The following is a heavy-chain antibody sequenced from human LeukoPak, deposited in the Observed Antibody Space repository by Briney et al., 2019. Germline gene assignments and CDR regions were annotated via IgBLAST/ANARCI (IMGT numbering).Heavy chain of an antibody. J-gene: IGHJ4*02. CDR2: INPNIGVT. Sequence: ASVKVSCKASGYTFIGYYIHWVRQAPGQGLEWMGWINPNIGVTKYAQKFQGRVTMTRDTSINTAYLELSGLRADDTAVYYCTRDLPGGNDYWGQGTLVTVSS. CDR3: TRDLPGGNDY. V-gene: IGHV1-2*02. CDR1: GYTFIGYY.